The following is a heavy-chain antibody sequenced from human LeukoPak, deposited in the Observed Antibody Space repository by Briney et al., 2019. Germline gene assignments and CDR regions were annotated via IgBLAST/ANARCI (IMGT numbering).Heavy chain of an antibody. CDR3: ARDRGDYDFWSGYYFWFDP. D-gene: IGHD3-3*01. J-gene: IGHJ5*02. Sequence: GGSLRLSCAASGFTFSDYYMSWIRQAPGKGLEWVSYISSSGSTIYYADSVKGRFTISRDNAKNSLYLQMNSLRAEDTAVYYCARDRGDYDFWSGYYFWFDPWGQGTLVTVSS. CDR1: GFTFSDYY. V-gene: IGHV3-11*01. CDR2: ISSSGSTI.